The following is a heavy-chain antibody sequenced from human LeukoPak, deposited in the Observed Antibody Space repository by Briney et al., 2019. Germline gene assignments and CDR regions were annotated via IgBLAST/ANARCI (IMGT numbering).Heavy chain of an antibody. Sequence: SSETLSLTCTVSGGSISSCNYYWGWIRQPPGRGLEWIGSVYYSGSTYYNPSLKSRVTISVDTSKNQFSLKLSSVTAADTAVYYCASGIYSSGWYSFDYWGQGTLVTVSS. V-gene: IGHV4-39*01. CDR1: GGSISSCNYY. D-gene: IGHD6-19*01. CDR2: VYYSGST. CDR3: ASGIYSSGWYSFDY. J-gene: IGHJ4*02.